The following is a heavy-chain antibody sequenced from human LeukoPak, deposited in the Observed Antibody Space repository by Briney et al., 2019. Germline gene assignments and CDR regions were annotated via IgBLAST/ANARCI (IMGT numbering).Heavy chain of an antibody. CDR3: ARDDPADILTGYYPVDY. D-gene: IGHD3-9*01. CDR2: ISSSSSTI. Sequence: GRSLRLSCAASGFTFSSYSMNWVRQAPGKGLEWVSYISSSSSTIYYADSVKGRFTISRDNAKNSLYLQMNSLRAEDTAVYYCARDDPADILTGYYPVDYWGQGTLVTVSS. J-gene: IGHJ4*02. CDR1: GFTFSSYS. V-gene: IGHV3-48*01.